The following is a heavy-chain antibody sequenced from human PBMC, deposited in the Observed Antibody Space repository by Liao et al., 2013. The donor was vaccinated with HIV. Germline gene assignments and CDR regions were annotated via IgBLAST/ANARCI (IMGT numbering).Heavy chain of an antibody. CDR1: GGSISSGDYY. CDR3: ARGPKSGYSYGIYYYYYYMDV. D-gene: IGHD5-18*01. Sequence: QVHLQESGPGLVKPSQTLSLTCTVSGGSISSGDYYWSWIRQPPGKGLEWIGYIYYSGSTYYNPSLKSRVTISVDTSKNQFSLKLSSVTAADTAVYYCARGPKSGYSYGIYYYYYYMDVWGKGTTVTVSS. V-gene: IGHV4-30-4*08. CDR2: IYYSGST. J-gene: IGHJ6*03.